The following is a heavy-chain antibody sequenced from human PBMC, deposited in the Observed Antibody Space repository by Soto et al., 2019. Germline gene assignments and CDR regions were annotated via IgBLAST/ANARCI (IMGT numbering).Heavy chain of an antibody. CDR3: AAMGTPATGLYFFDY. Sequence: QVQLQESGPGLVKPSQTLSLTCTVSGGSISSGNYYCSWIRQPPVKGLEWIGFISYSGSTYYSTYLKSRVTISVDTSKSQFSLNLSVVTAADTAVYYCAAMGTPATGLYFFDYWGQGSLVTVSS. J-gene: IGHJ4*02. CDR1: GGSISSGNYY. CDR2: ISYSGST. D-gene: IGHD2-15*01. V-gene: IGHV4-30-4*01.